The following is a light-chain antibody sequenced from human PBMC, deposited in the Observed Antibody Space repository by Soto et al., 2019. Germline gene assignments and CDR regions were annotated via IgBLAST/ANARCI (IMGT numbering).Light chain of an antibody. Sequence: DIEMTQTTSVVSASLGDRVTITCRASQGISSWLAWYQQKPGKAPKLLIYAATILQSGVPSRFSGSESGTDFSLTISSLQPEEFATYFCQQSSDFPLTFGGGTKVEIK. CDR2: AAT. V-gene: IGKV1D-12*01. J-gene: IGKJ4*01. CDR1: QGISSW. CDR3: QQSSDFPLT.